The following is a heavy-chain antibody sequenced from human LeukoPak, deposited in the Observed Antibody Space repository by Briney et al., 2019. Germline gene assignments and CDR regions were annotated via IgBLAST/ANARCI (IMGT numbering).Heavy chain of an antibody. CDR2: IYYSGST. V-gene: IGHV4-39*07. J-gene: IGHJ4*02. Sequence: SETLSLTCTVSGGSISSSSYYWGWIRQPPGKGLEWIGSIYYSGSTYYNPSLKSRVTISVDTSKNQFSLKLSSVTAADTAVYYCARDYLMVVAATGSDYWGQGTLVTVSS. CDR3: ARDYLMVVAATGSDY. CDR1: GGSISSSSYY. D-gene: IGHD2-15*01.